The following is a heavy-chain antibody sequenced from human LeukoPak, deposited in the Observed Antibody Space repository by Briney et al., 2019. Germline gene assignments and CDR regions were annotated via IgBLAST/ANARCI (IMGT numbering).Heavy chain of an antibody. CDR1: GGSISSYY. J-gene: IGHJ4*02. CDR3: ARERGTVIDY. D-gene: IGHD4-17*01. V-gene: IGHV4-59*01. CDR2: IYYSGST. Sequence: PSETLSLTCTVSGGSISSYYWSWIRQPPGKGLEWIGYIYYSGSTNYNPSLKSRVTISVDTSKNQFSLKLSSVTAADTAVYYCARERGTVIDYWGQGTLVTVSS.